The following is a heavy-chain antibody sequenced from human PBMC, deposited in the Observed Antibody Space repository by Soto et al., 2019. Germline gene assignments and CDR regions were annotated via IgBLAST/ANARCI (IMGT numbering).Heavy chain of an antibody. CDR1: VDTFTTYG. D-gene: IGHD2-8*01. V-gene: IGHV1-18*01. CDR2: ISGHNDTT. CDR3: ARRDCTNGVCYPSYYYYGMDV. Sequence: ASVKVSCKASVDTFTTYGISWVRQAPGQGLEWMGWISGHNDTTKYAQKFQGRVTITADESTSTAYMELSSLRSEDTAVYYCARRDCTNGVCYPSYYYYGMDVWGQGTTVTVSS. J-gene: IGHJ6*02.